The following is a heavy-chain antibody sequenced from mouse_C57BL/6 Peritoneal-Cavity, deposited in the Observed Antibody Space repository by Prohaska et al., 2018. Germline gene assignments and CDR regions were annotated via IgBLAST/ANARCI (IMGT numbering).Heavy chain of an antibody. J-gene: IGHJ1*03. Sequence: EVQLLETGGGLVQPGGSRGLSCEGSGFTFSGFWMSWVRQTPGKTLEWIGDINSDGSAINYAPAIKDRFTIFRENGKSTLYLQMSNVRSEDTATYFCMRYGNYWYFDVWGTGTTVTVSS. CDR2: INSDGSAI. CDR3: MRYGNYWYFDV. D-gene: IGHD2-1*01. V-gene: IGHV11-2*01. CDR1: GFTFSGFW.